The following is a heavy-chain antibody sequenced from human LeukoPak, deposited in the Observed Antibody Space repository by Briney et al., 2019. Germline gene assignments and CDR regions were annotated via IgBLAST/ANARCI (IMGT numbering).Heavy chain of an antibody. Sequence: PGGSLRLSYAASGFTFSSYGMNWVRQAPGKGPQWVSAITGSGGTTYYADSVKGRFTISRDNSKNTLYLQMNSLRAEDTAVYYCAKIQGYFDYWGQGNLVTVSS. V-gene: IGHV3-23*01. J-gene: IGHJ4*02. CDR3: AKIQGYFDY. CDR1: GFTFSSYG. CDR2: ITGSGGTT.